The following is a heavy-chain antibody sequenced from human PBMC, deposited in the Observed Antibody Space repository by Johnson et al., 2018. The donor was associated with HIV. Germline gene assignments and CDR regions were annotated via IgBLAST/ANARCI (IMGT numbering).Heavy chain of an antibody. CDR1: GFTFSSYW. V-gene: IGHV3-7*03. D-gene: IGHD3-22*01. Sequence: EVQLVESGGGLVQPGGSLRLSCAASGFTFSSYWMSWVRQAPGKGLEWVANIKQDGSEKYYVDSVKGRFTISRDNSENTLYLQMTSLRAEDTAVYYCARAYYDSSGYYPHAFHVWGQGTMVTVSS. J-gene: IGHJ3*01. CDR2: IKQDGSEK. CDR3: ARAYYDSSGYYPHAFHV.